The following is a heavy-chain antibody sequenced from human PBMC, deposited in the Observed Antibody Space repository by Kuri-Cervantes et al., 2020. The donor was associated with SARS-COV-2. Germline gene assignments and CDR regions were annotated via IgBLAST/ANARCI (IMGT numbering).Heavy chain of an antibody. CDR2: IWYDGSNK. D-gene: IGHD2-15*01. CDR3: ARDRIAPTGWDYYMDV. J-gene: IGHJ6*03. CDR1: GFTFGSYG. Sequence: GESLKISCAASGFTFGSYGMHWVRQAPGKGLEWVAVIWYDGSNKYYADSVKGRFTISRDNSKNTLYLQMNSLRAEDTAAYYCARDRIAPTGWDYYMDVWGKGTTVTVSS. V-gene: IGHV3-33*01.